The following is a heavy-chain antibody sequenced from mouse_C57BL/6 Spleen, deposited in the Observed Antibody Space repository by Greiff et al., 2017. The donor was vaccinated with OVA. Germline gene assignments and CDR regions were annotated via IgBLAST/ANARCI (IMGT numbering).Heavy chain of an antibody. V-gene: IGHV1-55*01. CDR3: AREGPY. Sequence: QVQLQQPGAELVKPGASVKMSCKASGYTFTSYWITWVKQRPGQGLEWIGVINPGSGGTNYNEKFKGKATLTADKSSSTAYMQLSSLTSEDSAVYFCAREGPYWGQGTLVTVSA. CDR1: GYTFTSYW. J-gene: IGHJ3*01. CDR2: INPGSGGT.